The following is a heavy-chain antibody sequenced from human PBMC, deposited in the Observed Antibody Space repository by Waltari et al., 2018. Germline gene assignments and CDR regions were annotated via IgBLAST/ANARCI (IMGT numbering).Heavy chain of an antibody. V-gene: IGHV3-30*18. D-gene: IGHD1-7*01. J-gene: IGHJ4*02. CDR3: AKDRSRTGTTLGY. CDR2: KWYDGSNK. CDR1: GCTFSSHG. Sequence: QVQLVESGGGVVQSGRSLRLSCAGSGCTFSSHGMQWVRQAPGKGQEGVDVKWYDGSNKYYADSVKGRFTISRDNSKNTLYLQMNSLRAEDTAMYYCAKDRSRTGTTLGYWGQGTLVTVSS.